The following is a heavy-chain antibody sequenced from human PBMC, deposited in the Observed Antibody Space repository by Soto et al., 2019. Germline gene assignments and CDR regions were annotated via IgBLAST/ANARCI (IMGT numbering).Heavy chain of an antibody. Sequence: SETLSLTCTVSGGSISSYYWSWIRQPPGKGLEWIGYIYYSGSTNYNPSLKSRVTISVDTSKNQFSLKLSSVTAADTAVYYCASGSGWLFSQNWFDPWGQGTLVTVSS. D-gene: IGHD6-19*01. V-gene: IGHV4-59*01. CDR2: IYYSGST. CDR3: ASGSGWLFSQNWFDP. J-gene: IGHJ5*02. CDR1: GGSISSYY.